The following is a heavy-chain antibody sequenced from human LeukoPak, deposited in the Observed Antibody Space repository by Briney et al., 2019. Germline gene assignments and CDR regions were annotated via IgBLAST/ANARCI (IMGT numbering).Heavy chain of an antibody. D-gene: IGHD2-15*01. J-gene: IGHJ5*02. Sequence: GASVKVSCKASGYTFTGYYMHWVRQAPGQGLEWMGWINPNSGGTNYAQKFQGRVTMTRDTSISTAYMELSRLRSDDTAVYYCARGRGSRHCSGGSCYNWFDPWGQGTLVTVSS. V-gene: IGHV1-2*02. CDR2: INPNSGGT. CDR3: ARGRGSRHCSGGSCYNWFDP. CDR1: GYTFTGYY.